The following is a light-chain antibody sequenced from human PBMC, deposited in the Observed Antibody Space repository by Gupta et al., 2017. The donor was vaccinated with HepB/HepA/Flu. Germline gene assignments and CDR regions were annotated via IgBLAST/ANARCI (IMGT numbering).Light chain of an antibody. Sequence: DVVMTQSPLFLPVTPGESASISCRSSQSRLHSSGYHFLDWYLQKPGQAPQLLIYLGSNRDAGVDDRFGGSGSGKYVSLKISRGEGEDVGGYYFWQARQNPPFTFGQETXLEIK. CDR3: WQARQNPPFT. CDR2: LGS. CDR1: QSRLHSSGYHF. V-gene: IGKV2-28*01. J-gene: IGKJ5*01.